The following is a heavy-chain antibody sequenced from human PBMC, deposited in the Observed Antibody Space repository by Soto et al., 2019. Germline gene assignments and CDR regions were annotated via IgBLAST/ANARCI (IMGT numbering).Heavy chain of an antibody. CDR1: GGTFSSYA. CDR3: ARVGQDYYDSSGYLGTFDY. D-gene: IGHD3-22*01. CDR2: IIPIFGTA. J-gene: IGHJ4*02. V-gene: IGHV1-69*12. Sequence: QVQLVQSGAEVKKPGSSVKVSCKASGGTFSSYAISWVRQAPGQGLEWMGGIIPIFGTANYAQKFQGRVTITADESTSTAYMELSSLRSEDTAVYYCARVGQDYYDSSGYLGTFDYWGQGTLVTVSS.